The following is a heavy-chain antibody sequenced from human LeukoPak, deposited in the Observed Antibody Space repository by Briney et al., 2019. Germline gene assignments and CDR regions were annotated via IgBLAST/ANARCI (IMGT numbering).Heavy chain of an antibody. J-gene: IGHJ4*02. D-gene: IGHD3-16*01. CDR3: ARPGQLGEYTPYYFDY. CDR2: IYPGDSDT. CDR1: GYTFTNYW. V-gene: IGHV5-51*01. Sequence: GESLKISCKGSGYTFTNYWIGWVRQMPGKGLEWMGIIYPGDSDTRYCPSFQGQVTISADKSNSTAYLQWSSLKASDTAMYYCARPGQLGEYTPYYFDYWGQGTLVTVSS.